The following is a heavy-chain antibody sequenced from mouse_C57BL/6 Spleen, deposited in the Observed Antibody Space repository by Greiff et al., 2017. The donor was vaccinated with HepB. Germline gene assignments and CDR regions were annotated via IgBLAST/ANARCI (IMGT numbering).Heavy chain of an antibody. J-gene: IGHJ2*01. D-gene: IGHD1-1*01. V-gene: IGHV1-55*01. CDR1: GYTFTSYW. CDR3: ASQELYYGSSPYYFDY. CDR2: IYPGSGST. Sequence: VQLLQPGAELVKPGASVKMSCKASGYTFTSYWITWVKQRPGEGLEWIGDIYPGSGSTNYNEKFKCKATLTVDTSSSTAYLQLSSLTSEDSAVYDGASQELYYGSSPYYFDYWGQGTTLTVSS.